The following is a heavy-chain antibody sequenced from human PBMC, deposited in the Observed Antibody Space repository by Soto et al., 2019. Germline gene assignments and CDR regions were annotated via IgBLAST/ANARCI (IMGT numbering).Heavy chain of an antibody. V-gene: IGHV1-46*01. CDR1: GYTFTSYY. CDR2: INPSGGST. J-gene: IGHJ5*02. D-gene: IGHD4-17*01. Sequence: QVQLVQSGAEVKKPGASVKVSCKASGYTFTSYYMHWVRQAPGQGLEWMGIINPSGGSTSYAQKFQGRVTMTRDTSTSKVYMERSSLRSEDTAVYYCARGGVILRWGFDPWGQGTLVTVSS. CDR3: ARGGVILRWGFDP.